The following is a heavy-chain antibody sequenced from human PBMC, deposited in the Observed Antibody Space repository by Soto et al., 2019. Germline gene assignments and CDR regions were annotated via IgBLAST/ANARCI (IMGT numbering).Heavy chain of an antibody. J-gene: IGHJ6*02. CDR1: GFTFSSYA. Sequence: GGSLRLSCAASGFTFSSYAMSWVRQAPGKGLEWVSAISGSGGSTYYADSVKGRFTISRDNSKNTLYLQMNSLRAEDTAVYYCAKGLGYCSGGSCRPSFYYYGMDVWGQGTTVTVSS. V-gene: IGHV3-23*01. CDR2: ISGSGGST. D-gene: IGHD2-15*01. CDR3: AKGLGYCSGGSCRPSFYYYGMDV.